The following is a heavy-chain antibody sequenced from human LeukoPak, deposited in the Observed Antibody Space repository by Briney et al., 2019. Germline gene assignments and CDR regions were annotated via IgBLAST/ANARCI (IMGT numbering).Heavy chain of an antibody. V-gene: IGHV4-30-2*01. CDR2: IYHSGST. D-gene: IGHD3-22*01. J-gene: IGHJ4*02. CDR1: GGSISSGGYS. CDR3: ASSPNYYDSSGHTPFDY. Sequence: PSQTLSLTCAVSGGSISSGGYSWSWIRQPPGKGLEWIGYIYHSGSTYYNPSLKSRVTISVDRSKNQFSLKLSSVTAADTAVYYCASSPNYYDSSGHTPFDYWGQGTLVTVSS.